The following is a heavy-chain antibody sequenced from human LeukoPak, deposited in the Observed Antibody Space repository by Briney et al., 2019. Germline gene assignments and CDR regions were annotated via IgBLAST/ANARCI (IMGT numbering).Heavy chain of an antibody. CDR2: ITGSSGII. J-gene: IGHJ6*03. D-gene: IGHD4-17*01. CDR1: GLTFSSYA. CDR3: ARNYGDFGRYYYMDV. Sequence: PGGSLRLSCAASGLTFSSYAMNWVRQAPGKGLEWLSYITGSSGIIYYADSVKGRFTISRDNAKNSLYLQMNSLRAEDTAVYYCARNYGDFGRYYYMDVWGKGTTVIVSS. V-gene: IGHV3-48*01.